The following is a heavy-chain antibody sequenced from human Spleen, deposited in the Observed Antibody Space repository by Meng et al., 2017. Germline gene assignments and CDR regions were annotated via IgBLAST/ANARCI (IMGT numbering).Heavy chain of an antibody. J-gene: IGHJ4*02. CDR1: GGSISSYY. CDR3: ARGRAAVGPLTDY. CDR2: IYYTGST. V-gene: IGHV4-59*01. D-gene: IGHD6-13*01. Sequence: SEILSLTCTVSGGSISSYYWNWIRQPPGKGLEWIGYIYYTGSTNYNRSLRSRISISMDTSKTQFSLQLKSVTAADTAVYFCARGRAAVGPLTDYWGQGTLVTVSS.